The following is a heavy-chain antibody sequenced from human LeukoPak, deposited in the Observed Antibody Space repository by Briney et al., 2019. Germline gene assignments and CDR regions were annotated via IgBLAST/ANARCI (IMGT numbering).Heavy chain of an antibody. Sequence: SSETLSLTCTVSGYSISSGYYWGWIRQPPGKGLEWIGSIYHSGSTYYNPSLKSRVTISVDTSKNQFSLKLSSVTAADTAVYYCARGVAAAGENYWGQGTLVTVSS. CDR2: IYHSGST. D-gene: IGHD6-13*01. V-gene: IGHV4-38-2*02. J-gene: IGHJ4*02. CDR1: GYSISSGYY. CDR3: ARGVAAAGENY.